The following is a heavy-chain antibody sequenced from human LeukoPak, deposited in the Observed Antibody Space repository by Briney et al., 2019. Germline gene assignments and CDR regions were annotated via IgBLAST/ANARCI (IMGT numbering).Heavy chain of an antibody. V-gene: IGHV1-2*02. CDR3: ARETGCSGGSCYDYFDY. CDR2: IKPNSGGT. D-gene: IGHD2-15*01. Sequence: ASVKVSCKASGYTFTGYYMHWVRQAPGQGLEWMGWIKPNSGGTNYAQKFQGRVTMTRDTSISTAYMELSRLRSDDTAVYYCARETGCSGGSCYDYFDYWGQGTLVTVSS. J-gene: IGHJ4*02. CDR1: GYTFTGYY.